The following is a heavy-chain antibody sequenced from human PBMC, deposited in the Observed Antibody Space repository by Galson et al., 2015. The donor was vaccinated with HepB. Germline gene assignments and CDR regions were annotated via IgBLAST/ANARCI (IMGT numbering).Heavy chain of an antibody. V-gene: IGHV3-23*01. Sequence: SLRLSCAASGFTFRDYGMRWVRHAPGGGLEWVSSICPTGGSTHYADSVKGRFTVSRDNSKNTLYLQMNSLRAEDTAIYNCAKSRIPGTTGAFDMWGQGTMVTVSS. D-gene: IGHD1-20*01. J-gene: IGHJ3*02. CDR2: ICPTGGST. CDR3: AKSRIPGTTGAFDM. CDR1: GFTFRDYG.